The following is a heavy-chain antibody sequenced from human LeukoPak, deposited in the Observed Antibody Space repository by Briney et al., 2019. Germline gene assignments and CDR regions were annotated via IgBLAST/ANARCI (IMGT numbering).Heavy chain of an antibody. V-gene: IGHV4-34*01. CDR3: ASGAMVRGVIWFDP. CDR2: INHSGST. CDR1: GGSFSGYY. D-gene: IGHD3-10*01. J-gene: IGHJ5*02. Sequence: ETLSLTCAVYGGSFSGYYWSWIRQPPGKGLEWIGEINHSGSTNYNPSLKSRVTISVDTSKNQFSLKLSSVTAADTAVYYCASGAMVRGVIWFDPWGQGTLVTVSS.